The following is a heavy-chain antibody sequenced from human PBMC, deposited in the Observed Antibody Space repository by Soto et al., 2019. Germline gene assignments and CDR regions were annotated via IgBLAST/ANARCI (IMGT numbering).Heavy chain of an antibody. CDR1: GFTFSSYA. V-gene: IGHV3-23*01. CDR2: ISGSGGST. D-gene: IGHD3-10*01. CDR3: ANVWFGMKPIDY. J-gene: IGHJ4*02. Sequence: EVQLLESGGGLVQPGGSLRLSCAASGFTFSSYAMTWVRQAPGKGLEWVSAISGSGGSTYYADSVKGRFTISRDNSKNTPYLQMNSLRAEDTAVYYCANVWFGMKPIDYWGQGTLVTVSS.